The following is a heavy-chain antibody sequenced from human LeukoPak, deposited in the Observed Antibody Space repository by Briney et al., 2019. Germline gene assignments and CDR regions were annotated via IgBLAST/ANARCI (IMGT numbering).Heavy chain of an antibody. J-gene: IGHJ4*02. D-gene: IGHD6-19*01. Sequence: SETLSLTCTVSGGSISSGGYSWSWIRQPPGKGLEWIGYIYYSGSTYYNPSLKSRVTISVDTSKNQFSLKLSSVTAADTAVYYCARLSIAVAGTSRIFDYWGQGTLVTVSS. CDR2: IYYSGST. CDR1: GGSISSGGYS. V-gene: IGHV4-30-4*07. CDR3: ARLSIAVAGTSRIFDY.